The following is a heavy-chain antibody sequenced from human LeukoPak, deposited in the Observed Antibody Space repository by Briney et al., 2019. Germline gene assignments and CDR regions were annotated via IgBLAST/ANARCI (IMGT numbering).Heavy chain of an antibody. D-gene: IGHD3-22*01. Sequence: ASVKVPCKAAGYTFTGYYMHWVRQAPGQGLEWMGWINPNSGGTNYAQKFQGRVTMTRDTSISTAYMELSRLRSDDTAVYYCAVWESSGYYPHRVDYWGQGTLVTVSS. J-gene: IGHJ4*02. V-gene: IGHV1-2*02. CDR2: INPNSGGT. CDR3: AVWESSGYYPHRVDY. CDR1: GYTFTGYY.